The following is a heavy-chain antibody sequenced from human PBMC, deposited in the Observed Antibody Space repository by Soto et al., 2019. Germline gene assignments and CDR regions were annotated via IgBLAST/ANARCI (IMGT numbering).Heavy chain of an antibody. D-gene: IGHD2-21*02. CDR3: ARPYSTYSSCAGDCYLPEY. CDR2: VSGGGAAA. CDR1: GFTFDNYA. Sequence: GGSLRLSCAASGFTFDNYAISWGRQAPGKGLEWVSGVSGGGAAAYYADSVRGRFIISRDNSKNTMYLQMNSLRAGDSAVYYCARPYSTYSSCAGDCYLPEYWGQGALVTVSS. J-gene: IGHJ4*02. V-gene: IGHV3-23*01.